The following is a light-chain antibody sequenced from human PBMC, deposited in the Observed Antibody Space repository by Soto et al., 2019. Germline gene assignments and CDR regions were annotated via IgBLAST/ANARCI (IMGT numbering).Light chain of an antibody. V-gene: IGLV2-14*01. Sequence: QSALTQPASVSGSPGQSITISCTGTRSDVGGYNYVSWYQQHPGKAPKLMIYEVSNRPSGVSNRFSGSKSGNTASLTISGLQAEDEADYYCSSYTSSSTRGFGTGPKVTVL. CDR2: EVS. J-gene: IGLJ1*01. CDR1: RSDVGGYNY. CDR3: SSYTSSSTRG.